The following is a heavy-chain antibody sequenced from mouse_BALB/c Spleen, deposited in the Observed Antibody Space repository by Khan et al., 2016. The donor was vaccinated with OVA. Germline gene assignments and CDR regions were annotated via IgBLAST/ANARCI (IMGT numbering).Heavy chain of an antibody. Sequence: QIQLVQSGPELKKPGETVKISCKASGYTFTNSGVNWVKQAPEKGLKWMGWINTNTGVPPYGDDFKGRFAFSLETSASTAYLQINNLKNEDMATCFRARSTEVLLYGGYFDVWGAGTTVTVSS. CDR3: ARSTEVLLYGGYFDV. V-gene: IGHV9-1*02. CDR1: GYTFTNSG. J-gene: IGHJ1*01. CDR2: INTNTGVP. D-gene: IGHD1-1*01.